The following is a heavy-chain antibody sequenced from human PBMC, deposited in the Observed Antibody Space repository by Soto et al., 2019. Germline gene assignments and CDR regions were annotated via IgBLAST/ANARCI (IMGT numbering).Heavy chain of an antibody. CDR1: GFTFSSYD. V-gene: IGHV3-13*01. Sequence: GGSLRLSCAASGFTFSSYDMHWVRQATGKGLEWVSAIGTAGDTYYPGSVKGRFTISRENAKNSLYLQMNSLRAEDTAVYYCARGITMVRGVNTIESNFDYWGQGTLVTVSS. CDR2: IGTAGDT. CDR3: ARGITMVRGVNTIESNFDY. J-gene: IGHJ4*02. D-gene: IGHD3-10*01.